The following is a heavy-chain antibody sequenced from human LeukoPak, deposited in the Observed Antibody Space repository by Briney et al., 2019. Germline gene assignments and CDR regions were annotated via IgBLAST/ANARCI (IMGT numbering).Heavy chain of an antibody. D-gene: IGHD3-22*01. CDR2: TYYSGST. J-gene: IGHJ5*02. CDR3: ARPYYYDSRIDP. CDR1: GVSISSGDYY. Sequence: PSETLSLTCTVSGVSISSGDYYWSWIRQPPGKGLEWIGYTYYSGSTYYNPSLKIRVTISVDTSKNQFSLKLSSVTAADTAVYYCARPYYYDSRIDPWGQGTRVTVSS. V-gene: IGHV4-30-4*01.